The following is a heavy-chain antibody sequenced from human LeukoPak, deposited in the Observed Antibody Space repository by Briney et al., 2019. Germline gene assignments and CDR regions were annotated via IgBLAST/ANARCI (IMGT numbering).Heavy chain of an antibody. V-gene: IGHV4-59*01. J-gene: IGHJ6*02. Sequence: SETLSLTCTVSGCSISSYYWSWIRQPPGKGLEWIGYIYYSGSTNYNPSLKSRVTISVDTSKNQFSLKLSSVTAADTAVYYCAKPLRSYGSGSYSLYYYYGMDVWGQGTTVTVSS. CDR3: AKPLRSYGSGSYSLYYYYGMDV. CDR1: GCSISSYY. CDR2: IYYSGST. D-gene: IGHD3-10*01.